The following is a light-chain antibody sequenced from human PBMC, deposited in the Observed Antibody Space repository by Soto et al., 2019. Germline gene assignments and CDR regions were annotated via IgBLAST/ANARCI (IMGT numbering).Light chain of an antibody. CDR2: AAS. CDR3: QKYNSAPLT. CDR1: QGIGIY. Sequence: DIQMTQSPSSLSASFGDRVTMTCRASQGIGIYLAWFQQRPGNTPKLLIYAASTLQSGVPSRFSGSGSGTEFTLTISSLHPEDVATYYCQKYNSAPLTFGGGTRVEIK. V-gene: IGKV1-27*01. J-gene: IGKJ4*01.